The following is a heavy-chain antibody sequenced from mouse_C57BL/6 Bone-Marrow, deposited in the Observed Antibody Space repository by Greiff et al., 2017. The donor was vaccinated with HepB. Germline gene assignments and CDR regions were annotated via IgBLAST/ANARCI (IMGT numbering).Heavy chain of an antibody. CDR1: GFSLTSYG. Sequence: VMLVESGPGLVAPSQSLSITCTVPGFSLTSYGVHWVRQPPGKGLEWLVVIWSDGSTTYNSALKSRLSISKDNSKSQVILKMNSLQTDDTAMYDCARPDGYAWFAYWGQGTLVTVSA. D-gene: IGHD2-2*01. CDR2: IWSDGST. V-gene: IGHV2-6*03. CDR3: ARPDGYAWFAY. J-gene: IGHJ3*01.